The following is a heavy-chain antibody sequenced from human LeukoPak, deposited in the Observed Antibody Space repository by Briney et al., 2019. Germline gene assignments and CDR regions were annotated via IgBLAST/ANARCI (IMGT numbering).Heavy chain of an antibody. Sequence: GGSLRLSCAASGFSVSGKFMRWVRPAPGKGLEWVSIIHYDGKIRYAGSVGGRFTIYRDDSENTLFLQMNSLRVDDTAVYFCASGDDYLQPYWGQGTLVTVSS. D-gene: IGHD2-21*02. J-gene: IGHJ4*02. CDR3: ASGDDYLQPY. CDR2: IHYDGKI. V-gene: IGHV3-53*01. CDR1: GFSVSGKF.